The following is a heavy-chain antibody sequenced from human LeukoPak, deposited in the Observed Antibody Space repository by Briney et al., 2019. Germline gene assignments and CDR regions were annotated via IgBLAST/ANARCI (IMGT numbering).Heavy chain of an antibody. Sequence: SETLSLTCTVSGGSISSGTYYWGWIRQPPGKGLEWIGRTHTSGDTNYNPSLKSRVTLSVDTSKNQFSLNLSSVTAADAAMYYCSRENTADGYPYYFDYWGQGTLVTVSS. J-gene: IGHJ4*02. V-gene: IGHV4-61*02. CDR3: SRENTADGYPYYFDY. CDR1: GGSISSGTYY. CDR2: THTSGDT. D-gene: IGHD5-18*01.